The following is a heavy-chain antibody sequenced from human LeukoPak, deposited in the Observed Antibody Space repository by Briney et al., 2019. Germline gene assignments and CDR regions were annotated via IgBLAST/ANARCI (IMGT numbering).Heavy chain of an antibody. V-gene: IGHV3-43*02. J-gene: IGHJ4*02. Sequence: GGSLRLSCAASGFTFDDYAMHWVRQAPGKGLEWVSLISGDGGSTYYADSVKGRFTISRDNSKNSLYLQMNSLRTEDTALYYCAKDRGLMGPXGIFXXWGQGTLVTVX. CDR3: AKDRGLMGPXGIFXX. CDR2: ISGDGGST. CDR1: GFTFDDYA. D-gene: IGHD6-13*01.